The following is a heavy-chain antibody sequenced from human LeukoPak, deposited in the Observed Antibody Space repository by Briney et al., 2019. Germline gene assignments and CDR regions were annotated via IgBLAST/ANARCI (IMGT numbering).Heavy chain of an antibody. CDR1: GFTFTNAW. Sequence: GSLRLSCAASGFTFTNAWMSWVRQAPGRGLEWVGRIKSRTDGGTTDNAAPVKGRFTISRDGSKNTLYLQMNSLKTEDTGVYYCVTTSISGRRIDAWGQGTLVTVSS. CDR2: IKSRTDGGTT. CDR3: VTTSISGRRIDA. V-gene: IGHV3-15*01. D-gene: IGHD6-6*01. J-gene: IGHJ5*02.